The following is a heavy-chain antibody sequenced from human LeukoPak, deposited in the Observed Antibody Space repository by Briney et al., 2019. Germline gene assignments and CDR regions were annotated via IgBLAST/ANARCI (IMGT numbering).Heavy chain of an antibody. J-gene: IGHJ5*02. CDR2: IYYSGST. CDR3: AREVFPQLEGNWFAP. V-gene: IGHV4-30-4*01. Sequence: SETLSLTCTVSGGSISSGDYYWSWIRQPPGTVLEWIGYIYYSGSTYYNPSLKSRVTISVDTSKNQFSLKLSSVTAADTAVYYCAREVFPQLEGNWFAPWGQGTLVTVSS. D-gene: IGHD1-14*01. CDR1: GGSISSGDYY.